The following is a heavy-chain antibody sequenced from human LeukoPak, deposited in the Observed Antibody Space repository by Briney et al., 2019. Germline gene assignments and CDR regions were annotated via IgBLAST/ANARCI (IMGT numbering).Heavy chain of an antibody. J-gene: IGHJ4*02. CDR2: INWNGGST. D-gene: IGHD6-13*01. V-gene: IGHV3-20*04. Sequence: PGGSLRLSCAASGFTFDDYGMSWVRQAPGKGLEWVSGINWNGGSTGYADSVKCRFTIYRDNAKNSLYLQMNSLRAEDTALYYCARDPPSIAAAGTGFPSGDYWGQGTLVTVSS. CDR3: ARDPPSIAAAGTGFPSGDY. CDR1: GFTFDDYG.